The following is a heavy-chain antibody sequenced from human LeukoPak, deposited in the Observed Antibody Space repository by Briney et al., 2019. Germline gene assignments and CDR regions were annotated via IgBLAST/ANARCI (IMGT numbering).Heavy chain of an antibody. CDR2: ISSSSSTI. J-gene: IGHJ4*02. CDR1: GFTFSSYS. CDR3: ARTGYSSSWPFDY. V-gene: IGHV3-48*01. Sequence: GGSLRLSCAASGFTFSSYSMNWVRQAPGKGLEWVSYISSSSSTIYYADSVKGRFTISRDNAKNSLYLQMNSLRAEDTAVYYCARTGYSSSWPFDYWGQGTLVTVSS. D-gene: IGHD6-13*01.